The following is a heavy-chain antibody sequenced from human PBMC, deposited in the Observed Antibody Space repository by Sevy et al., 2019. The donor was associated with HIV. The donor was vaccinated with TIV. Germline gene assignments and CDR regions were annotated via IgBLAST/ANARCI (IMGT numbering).Heavy chain of an antibody. V-gene: IGHV1-69*13. J-gene: IGHJ4*02. CDR3: VRGPNGSYMLYYFDN. Sequence: ASVKVSCKASGGTFSSYAISWVRQAPGQGLEWLGGIIPMFGTANYAQKFQGRVIITADESTSTVYMEMSSLKSGDTAVYYCVRGPNGSYMLYYFDNRGQGTLVTVSS. CDR2: IIPMFGTA. CDR1: GGTFSSYA. D-gene: IGHD3-10*01.